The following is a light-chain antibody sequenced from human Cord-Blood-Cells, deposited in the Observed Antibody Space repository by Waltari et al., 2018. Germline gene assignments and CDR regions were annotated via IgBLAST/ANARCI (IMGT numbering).Light chain of an antibody. Sequence: EIVMTQSPATLSVSPGERATLSCRASPSVSSNLAWYQQQPGQAPRLLIYGASPRATGIPARFSGSGSGTEFTLTISSLQSEDFAVYYCQQYNNWPWTFGQGTKVEIK. CDR1: PSVSSN. J-gene: IGKJ1*01. CDR2: GAS. V-gene: IGKV3-15*01. CDR3: QQYNNWPWT.